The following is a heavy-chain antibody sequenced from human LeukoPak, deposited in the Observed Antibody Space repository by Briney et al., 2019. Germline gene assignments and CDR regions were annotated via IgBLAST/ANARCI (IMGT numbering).Heavy chain of an antibody. CDR3: VSIAAAGIDY. Sequence: PGGSLRLSCAASGFTFSSYSMNWVRQAPGKGLEWVSSISSSSSYIYYADSVKGRFTISRDNAKNSLYLQMNSLRAEDTAVHYCVSIAAAGIDYWGQGTLVTVSS. J-gene: IGHJ4*02. D-gene: IGHD6-13*01. CDR2: ISSSSSYI. V-gene: IGHV3-21*01. CDR1: GFTFSSYS.